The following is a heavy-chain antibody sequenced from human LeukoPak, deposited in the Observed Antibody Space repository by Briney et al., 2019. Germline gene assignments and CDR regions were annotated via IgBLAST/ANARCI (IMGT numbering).Heavy chain of an antibody. CDR2: IYPGYSDA. Sequence: SGESLKISCKISGYKLTNNWIGWVRQVPGKGLEWMGLIYPGYSDAKYSPSFQGQVTLSVDASISTAYLQWSSLKASDTATYYCARLGYYDSSGYIWFDPWGQGTLVTVSS. V-gene: IGHV5-51*01. J-gene: IGHJ5*02. CDR3: ARLGYYDSSGYIWFDP. CDR1: GYKLTNNW. D-gene: IGHD3-22*01.